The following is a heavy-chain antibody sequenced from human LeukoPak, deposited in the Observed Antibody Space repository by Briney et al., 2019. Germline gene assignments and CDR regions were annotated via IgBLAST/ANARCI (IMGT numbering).Heavy chain of an antibody. CDR1: GFTVSSNY. V-gene: IGHV3-53*01. J-gene: IGHJ3*02. CDR2: IYSGGST. Sequence: GGSPRLSCAASGFTVSSNYMSWVRQAPGKGLEWVSVIYSGGSTYYADSVKGRFTISRDNSKNTLYLQMNSLRAEDTAVYYCASAYDYGDYGDAFDIWGQGTMVTVSS. D-gene: IGHD4-17*01. CDR3: ASAYDYGDYGDAFDI.